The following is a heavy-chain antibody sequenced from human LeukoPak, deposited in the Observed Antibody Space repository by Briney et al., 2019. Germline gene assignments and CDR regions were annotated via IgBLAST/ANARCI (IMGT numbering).Heavy chain of an antibody. D-gene: IGHD3-10*01. CDR1: GGSISSGSYY. CDR2: IYTSGST. V-gene: IGHV4-61*02. J-gene: IGHJ6*03. CDR3: ARGLTMVRGGNYYYMDV. Sequence: SQTLSLTCTVSGGSISSGSYYWSWIRQPAGKGLEWIGRIYTSGSTNYNPSLKSRVTISVDTSKKQFSLKLSSVTAADTAVYYCARGLTMVRGGNYYYMDVWGKGTTVTVSS.